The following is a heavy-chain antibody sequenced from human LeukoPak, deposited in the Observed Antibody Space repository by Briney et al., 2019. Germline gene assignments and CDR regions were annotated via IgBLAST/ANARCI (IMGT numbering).Heavy chain of an antibody. D-gene: IGHD2-21*02. Sequence: PSETLSLTCTVSGGSISSGDYYWSWIRQPPGKGLEWIGYIYYSGSTYYNPSPKSRVTISVDTSKNQFSLKLSSVTAADTAVYYCARRPCGGDCYSNWYFDLWGRGTLVTVSS. CDR1: GGSISSGDYY. CDR3: ARRPCGGDCYSNWYFDL. V-gene: IGHV4-30-4*01. J-gene: IGHJ2*01. CDR2: IYYSGST.